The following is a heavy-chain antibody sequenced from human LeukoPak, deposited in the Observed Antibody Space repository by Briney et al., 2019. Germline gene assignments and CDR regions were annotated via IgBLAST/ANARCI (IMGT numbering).Heavy chain of an antibody. CDR3: ASLVVTATRPKYNWFDP. V-gene: IGHV1-69*13. J-gene: IGHJ5*02. Sequence: ASVKDSCKASGGTFSSYAISWVRQAPGQGLEWMGGIIPIFGTANYAQKFQGRVTITADESTSTAYMELSSLRSEDTAVYYCASLVVTATRPKYNWFDPWGQGTLVTVSS. CDR1: GGTFSSYA. D-gene: IGHD2-21*02. CDR2: IIPIFGTA.